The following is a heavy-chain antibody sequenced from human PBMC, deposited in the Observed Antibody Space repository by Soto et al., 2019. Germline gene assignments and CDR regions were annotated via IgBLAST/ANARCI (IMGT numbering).Heavy chain of an antibody. CDR1: GFTFSSYG. J-gene: IGHJ4*02. CDR2: IWYEGSLN. V-gene: IGHV3-33*08. Sequence: PGGSLRLSCAASGFTFSSYGMHWVRQAPGKGLEWVAIIWYEGSLNYYGENVKGRINNSRDKSKNTLSLKMKNLKEEDTAVHYCARDRRADGVFYYFDYWGQGTPVTVSS. D-gene: IGHD2-8*01. CDR3: ARDRRADGVFYYFDY.